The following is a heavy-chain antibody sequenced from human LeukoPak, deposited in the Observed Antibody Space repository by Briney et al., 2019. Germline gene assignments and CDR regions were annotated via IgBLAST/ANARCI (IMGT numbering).Heavy chain of an antibody. Sequence: GGSLRLSCAASGFTFSNYGMHWVRQAPGKGLEWVAVIWDDGSNKYYADSVKGRFTISRDNSKSTLYLQMNSLRAEDTAVYYCARAYTSSWSTFDYWGQGTLVTVSS. CDR3: ARAYTSSWSTFDY. CDR1: GFTFSNYG. J-gene: IGHJ4*02. CDR2: IWDDGSNK. D-gene: IGHD6-13*01. V-gene: IGHV3-33*01.